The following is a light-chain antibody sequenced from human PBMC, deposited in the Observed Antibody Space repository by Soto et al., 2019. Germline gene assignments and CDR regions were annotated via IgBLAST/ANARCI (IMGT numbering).Light chain of an antibody. J-gene: IGKJ2*01. V-gene: IGKV3-20*01. CDR3: QQYGSSPPYT. Sequence: EIVLTQSPGTLSLSPGARAPLSCRASQSVGSDYLAWYQQKPGQAPRILIFGASGRATGIPDRFSGSGSGTDFTLTISRLEPEDFAVYYCQQYGSSPPYTFGQGTKVDIK. CDR2: GAS. CDR1: QSVGSDY.